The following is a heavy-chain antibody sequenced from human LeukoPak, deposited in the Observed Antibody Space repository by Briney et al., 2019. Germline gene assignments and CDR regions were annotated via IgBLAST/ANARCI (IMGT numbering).Heavy chain of an antibody. CDR1: GFTFDTYW. Sequence: GGSLRLSCAASGFTFDTYWMSWVRQAPGKGLEWVANIRQDGSEKDYVDSVKGRFTISRDNAKNSLYLQMNSLRAEDTGVYYCARGDTQSKYRQFDSWGQGSLVIVSS. V-gene: IGHV3-7*04. CDR2: IRQDGSEK. D-gene: IGHD3-16*02. CDR3: ARGDTQSKYRQFDS. J-gene: IGHJ4*02.